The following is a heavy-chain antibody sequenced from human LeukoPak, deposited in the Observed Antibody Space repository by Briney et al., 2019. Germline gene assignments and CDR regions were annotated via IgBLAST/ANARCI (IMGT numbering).Heavy chain of an antibody. CDR1: GFTFSSYG. D-gene: IGHD1-26*01. V-gene: IGHV3-33*01. CDR2: IWYDGSNK. CDR3: AREVAEWELLGDY. J-gene: IGHJ4*02. Sequence: GGSLRLSCAASGFTFSSYGMHWVRQAPGKGLEWVAVIWYDGSNKYYADSVKGRFTISRDNSNNTLYLQMNSLRAEDTAVYYCAREVAEWELLGDYWGQGTLVTVSS.